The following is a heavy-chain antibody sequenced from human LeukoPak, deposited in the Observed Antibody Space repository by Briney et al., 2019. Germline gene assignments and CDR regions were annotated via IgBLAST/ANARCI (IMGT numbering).Heavy chain of an antibody. D-gene: IGHD5-24*01. V-gene: IGHV4-59*01. CDR1: GGSMSSYY. Sequence: PSGTLSLAWTGSGGSMSSYYWSWIRQPPGAGREWFGYIYDSGSTNYNPSLNSRVTISVDTSKNQFSLKLSSVTAADTAVYYCASLRDGYNEFDYWGQGTLVTVSS. CDR3: ASLRDGYNEFDY. J-gene: IGHJ4*02. CDR2: IYDSGST.